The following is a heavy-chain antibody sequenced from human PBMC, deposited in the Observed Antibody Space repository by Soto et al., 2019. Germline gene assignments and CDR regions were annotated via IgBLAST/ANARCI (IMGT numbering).Heavy chain of an antibody. V-gene: IGHV4-39*01. D-gene: IGHD6-25*01. CDR2: IYYSGST. Sequence: SETLSLTCTVSGGSISSSSYYWGWIRQPPGKGLEWIGSIYYSGSTYYNPSLKSRVTISVDTSKNQFSLKLSSVTAADTAVYYCARSGYYFDYWGQGTLVTVSS. CDR3: ARSGYYFDY. CDR1: GGSISSSSYY. J-gene: IGHJ4*02.